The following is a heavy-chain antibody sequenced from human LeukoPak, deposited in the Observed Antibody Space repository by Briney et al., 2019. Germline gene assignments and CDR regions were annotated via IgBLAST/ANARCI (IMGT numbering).Heavy chain of an antibody. CDR2: INPSGGST. Sequence: GASVKVSCKASGYTFTSYFIHWVRQAPGQGLEWMGIINPSGGSTGDPQKFQGRVTMTRDTSTSTVYMELSSLRSEDAAVYYCARVHYYDSSGYYYFDYWGQGTLVTVSS. J-gene: IGHJ4*02. V-gene: IGHV1-46*01. D-gene: IGHD3-22*01. CDR1: GYTFTSYF. CDR3: ARVHYYDSSGYYYFDY.